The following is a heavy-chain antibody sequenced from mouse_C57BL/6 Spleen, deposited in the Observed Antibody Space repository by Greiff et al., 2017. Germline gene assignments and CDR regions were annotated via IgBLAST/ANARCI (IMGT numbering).Heavy chain of an antibody. Sequence: QVQLKQPGAELVKPGASVKLSCKASGYTFTSYWMHWVKQRPGPGLEWIGRFPPNSGSTNYNEKFKSKATLTVDKSSSTAYMQLSSLTSEDTAVYYCARSELAWFAYWGQGTLVTVSA. CDR1: GYTFTSYW. V-gene: IGHV1-64*01. J-gene: IGHJ3*01. CDR3: ARSELAWFAY. CDR2: FPPNSGST.